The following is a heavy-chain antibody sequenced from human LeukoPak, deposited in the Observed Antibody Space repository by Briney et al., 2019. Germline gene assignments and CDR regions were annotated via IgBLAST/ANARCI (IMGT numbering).Heavy chain of an antibody. J-gene: IGHJ4*02. Sequence: ASVKVSYKASGGTFSSYAISWVRQAPGQGLEWMGGIIPIFGTANYAQKFQGRVTITADESTSTAYMELSSLRSEDTAVYYCATSVTTPFDYWGQGTLVTVSS. CDR3: ATSVTTPFDY. CDR1: GGTFSSYA. D-gene: IGHD4-17*01. V-gene: IGHV1-69*13. CDR2: IIPIFGTA.